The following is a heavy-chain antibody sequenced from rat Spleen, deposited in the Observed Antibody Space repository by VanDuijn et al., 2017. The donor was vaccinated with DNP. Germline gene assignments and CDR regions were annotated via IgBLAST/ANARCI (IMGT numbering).Heavy chain of an antibody. CDR3: STLNDYASLSGYFDY. Sequence: EVQLVESGGGLVQPGRSLSLSCEASGFTFGDYNMAWVRQAPKKGLEWVATIIHDGKRTYYRDSVKGRFTISRDNAKSALHLQMDSLRTEDSAIYYCSTLNDYASLSGYFDYWGQGVMVTVSS. V-gene: IGHV5S10*01. CDR2: IIHDGKRT. J-gene: IGHJ2*01. D-gene: IGHD1-7*01. CDR1: GFTFGDYN.